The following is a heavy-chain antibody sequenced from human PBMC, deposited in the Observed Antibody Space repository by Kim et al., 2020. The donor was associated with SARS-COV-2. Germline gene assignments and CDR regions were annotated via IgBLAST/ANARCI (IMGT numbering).Heavy chain of an antibody. J-gene: IGHJ4*02. Sequence: YTPSPKARVTISVHTPKNPFSRKLSSVTAADTAVYYCARHRDYGDYDFDYWGQGTLVTVSS. CDR3: ARHRDYGDYDFDY. V-gene: IGHV4-59*08. D-gene: IGHD4-17*01.